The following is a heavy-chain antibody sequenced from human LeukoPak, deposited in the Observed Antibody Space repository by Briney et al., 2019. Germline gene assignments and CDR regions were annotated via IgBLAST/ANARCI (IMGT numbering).Heavy chain of an antibody. CDR3: AKDKMGPYAPYFDY. D-gene: IGHD2-8*01. J-gene: IGHJ4*02. V-gene: IGHV3-23*01. CDR2: ISGSGGST. CDR1: GFIFSSYA. Sequence: GGSLRPSCAASGFIFSSYAMSWVRQAPGKGLEWVSAISGSGGSTYYADSVKGRFTISRDNSKNTLYLQMNSLRAEDTAVYYCAKDKMGPYAPYFDYWGQGTLVTVSS.